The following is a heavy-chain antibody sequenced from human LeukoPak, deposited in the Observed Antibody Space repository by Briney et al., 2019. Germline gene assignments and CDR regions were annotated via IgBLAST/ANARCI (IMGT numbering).Heavy chain of an antibody. J-gene: IGHJ4*02. V-gene: IGHV1-8*01. CDR3: ARVLIGIAAAGFNY. CDR1: GYTFTSYD. CDR2: MNPNSGNT. Sequence: ASVKVSCKASGYTFTSYDINWVRQATGQGLEWMGWMNPNSGNTGYAQKFQGRVTMTRNTSISTAYMELSSLRSEDTAVYYCARVLIGIAAAGFNYWGQGTLVTVSS. D-gene: IGHD6-13*01.